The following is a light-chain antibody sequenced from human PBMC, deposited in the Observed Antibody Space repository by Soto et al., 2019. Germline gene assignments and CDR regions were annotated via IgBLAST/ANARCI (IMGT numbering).Light chain of an antibody. CDR3: QQYSQWPLT. V-gene: IGKV3-15*01. CDR1: QSVGSN. J-gene: IGKJ4*01. Sequence: EILLTQSPATLPVSPGERATLSCRASQSVGSNLAWFQQKPGQAPRLLIYGSSTRATGIPARFSGSGSGTEFTLTISSLQSEDFAVYYCQQYSQWPLTFGGGTKVDIK. CDR2: GSS.